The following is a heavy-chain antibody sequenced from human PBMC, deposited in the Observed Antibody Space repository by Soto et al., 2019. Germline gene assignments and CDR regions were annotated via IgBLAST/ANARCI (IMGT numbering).Heavy chain of an antibody. Sequence: QVQLVESGGGVVQPGRSLRLSCAASGFTFSSYAMHWVRQAPGKGLEWVAVISYYGSNKYYADSVKGRFTISRDNSKNTLYLQMNSLRAEDTAVYYCARDHVVVAATFRASYYGMDVW. CDR1: GFTFSSYA. V-gene: IGHV3-30-3*01. J-gene: IGHJ6*01. CDR3: ARDHVVVAATFRASYYGMDV. CDR2: ISYYGSNK. D-gene: IGHD2-15*01.